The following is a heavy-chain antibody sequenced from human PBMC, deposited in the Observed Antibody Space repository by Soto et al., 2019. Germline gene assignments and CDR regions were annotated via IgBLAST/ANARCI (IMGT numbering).Heavy chain of an antibody. CDR3: ARDAYYYDSRGCYDF. V-gene: IGHV4-4*02. CDR1: GGSISSSNW. J-gene: IGHJ4*02. Sequence: SETLSLTCAVSGGSISSSNWWSWVRQPPGKGLEWIGEIYHSGSTNYNPSLKSRVTISVDKSKNQFLLELSSVTAADTAVYYCARDAYYYDSRGCYDFWGQGTLVTVSS. CDR2: IYHSGST. D-gene: IGHD3-22*01.